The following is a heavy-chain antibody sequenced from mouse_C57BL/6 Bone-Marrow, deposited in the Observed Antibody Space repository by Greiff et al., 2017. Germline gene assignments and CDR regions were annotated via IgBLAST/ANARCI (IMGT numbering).Heavy chain of an antibody. CDR2: IYPGDGDT. Sequence: VQLQQSGPELVKPGASVKISCKASGYAFSSSWMNWVKQRPGKGLEWIGRIYPGDGDTNYNGKFKGKATLTADKSSSTAYMQLSSLTSEDSAVYFCARDYYGSSPPMDYWGQGTSVTVSS. CDR3: ARDYYGSSPPMDY. J-gene: IGHJ4*01. D-gene: IGHD1-1*01. V-gene: IGHV1-82*01. CDR1: GYAFSSSW.